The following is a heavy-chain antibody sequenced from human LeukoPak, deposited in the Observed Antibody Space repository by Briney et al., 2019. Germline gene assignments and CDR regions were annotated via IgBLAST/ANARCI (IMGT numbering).Heavy chain of an antibody. Sequence: GGSLRLSCAASGFTFSSYSMNWIRQAPGKGLEWVSSIISSSSYIYYAESVKGPFTISRDNAKISLYLQMNSLRAEDTAVYYCAREQGYDFWSGYYPTYNWFDPWGQGTLVTVSS. CDR2: IISSSSYI. J-gene: IGHJ5*02. CDR1: GFTFSSYS. D-gene: IGHD3-3*01. V-gene: IGHV3-21*01. CDR3: AREQGYDFWSGYYPTYNWFDP.